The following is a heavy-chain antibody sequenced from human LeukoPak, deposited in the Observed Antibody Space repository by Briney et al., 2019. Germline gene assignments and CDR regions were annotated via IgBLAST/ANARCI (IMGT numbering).Heavy chain of an antibody. Sequence: ASVKVSCKASGYTFTGYYMHWVRQAPGQGLEWMGWINPNSGGTNYAQKFQGRVTMTRDTSISTAYMELSRLRSDDTAVYYCARDWSSSWCADYWGQGTLVTVSS. CDR2: INPNSGGT. CDR1: GYTFTGYY. D-gene: IGHD6-13*01. CDR3: ARDWSSSWCADY. V-gene: IGHV1-2*02. J-gene: IGHJ4*02.